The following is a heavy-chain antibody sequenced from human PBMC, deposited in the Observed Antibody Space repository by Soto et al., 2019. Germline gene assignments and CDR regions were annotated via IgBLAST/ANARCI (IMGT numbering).Heavy chain of an antibody. D-gene: IGHD3-22*01. CDR1: GFTFSSYG. Sequence: GRSLRPSCAAYGFTFSSYGMHWVRQAPGEGLGWVAVISYDGSNKYYADSVKGRFTISRDNSKNTLYLQMNSLRAEDTAVYYCAKTYYYDSSGPSVFDYWGQGTLVTVSS. CDR2: ISYDGSNK. J-gene: IGHJ4*02. V-gene: IGHV3-30*18. CDR3: AKTYYYDSSGPSVFDY.